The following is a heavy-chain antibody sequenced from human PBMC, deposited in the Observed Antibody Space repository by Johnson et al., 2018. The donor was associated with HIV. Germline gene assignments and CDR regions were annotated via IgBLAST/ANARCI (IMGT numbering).Heavy chain of an antibody. D-gene: IGHD2-15*01. Sequence: VQLVESGGGLVQPGRSLRLSCAASGFTFDDYAIHWVRQAPGKGLEWVSGISWNSGNIGYADSVKGRFTISRDNAKNSLYLQMKSLRAEDTALYYCAKDISAGGCKGKAAFDIWGQGTMVTVSS. CDR3: AKDISAGGCKGKAAFDI. J-gene: IGHJ3*02. CDR1: GFTFDDYA. V-gene: IGHV3-9*01. CDR2: ISWNSGNI.